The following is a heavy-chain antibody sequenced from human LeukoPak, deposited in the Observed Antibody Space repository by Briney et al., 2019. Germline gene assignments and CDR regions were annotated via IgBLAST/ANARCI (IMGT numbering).Heavy chain of an antibody. Sequence: ASVKVSCKASGYTFSAYYIHWLRQAPGQGLEWMGWINVNSGDTNSAPNFQGRVTLTRDMSSNTAYMEVTKLTLDDMAVFYCARDGGLDFWGQGTLVTVSS. D-gene: IGHD2-15*01. J-gene: IGHJ4*02. CDR3: ARDGGLDF. CDR1: GYTFSAYY. V-gene: IGHV1-2*02. CDR2: INVNSGDT.